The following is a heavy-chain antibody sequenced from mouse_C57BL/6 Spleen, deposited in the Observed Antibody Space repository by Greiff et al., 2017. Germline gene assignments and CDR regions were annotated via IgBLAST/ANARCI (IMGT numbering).Heavy chain of an antibody. CDR3: ARSADDYPYYFDY. D-gene: IGHD2-4*01. J-gene: IGHJ2*01. V-gene: IGHV1-42*01. CDR2: INPSTGGT. CDR1: GYSFTGYY. Sequence: EVQLQQSGPELVKPGASVKISCKASGYSFTGYYMNWVKQSPEKSLEWIGEINPSTGGTTYNQKFKAKATLTVDKSSSTAYMQLKSLTSEDSAVYYCARSADDYPYYFDYWGQGTTLTVSS.